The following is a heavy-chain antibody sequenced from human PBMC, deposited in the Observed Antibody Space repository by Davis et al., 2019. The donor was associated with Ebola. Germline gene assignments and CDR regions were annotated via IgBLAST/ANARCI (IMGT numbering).Heavy chain of an antibody. J-gene: IGHJ6*04. D-gene: IGHD4-17*01. Sequence: ASVQVSCKASGYTFTGYYMHWVRQAPGQGLEWMGWINPNRGGTNYAQKFQGRVTMTRDTSISTAYMELSRLRSDATAVYYCARSNDYGDYFSRGSAVDVWGKGTTVTVSS. V-gene: IGHV1-2*02. CDR3: ARSNDYGDYFSRGSAVDV. CDR1: GYTFTGYY. CDR2: INPNRGGT.